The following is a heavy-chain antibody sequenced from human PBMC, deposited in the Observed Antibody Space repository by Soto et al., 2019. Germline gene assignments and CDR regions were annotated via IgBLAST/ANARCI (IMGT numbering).Heavy chain of an antibody. CDR2: IHSGDSNA. CDR3: AAWHSSDWSDH. Sequence: GESLKISCKGSGYSFSTYSIGWVRQMPGKGLEWMGNIHSGDSNARYSPSFQGQVTISVDRSLSTAYLQWSSLKASDTALYYCAAWHSSDWSDHWGQGTLVTVS. CDR1: GYSFSTYS. J-gene: IGHJ4*02. D-gene: IGHD2-21*01. V-gene: IGHV5-51*01.